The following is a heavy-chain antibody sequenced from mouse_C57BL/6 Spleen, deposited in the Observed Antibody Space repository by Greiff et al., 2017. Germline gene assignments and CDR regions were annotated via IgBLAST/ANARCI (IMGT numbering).Heavy chain of an antibody. J-gene: IGHJ2*01. V-gene: IGHV5-4*01. CDR2: ISDGGSYT. CDR3: ARVGDYFDF. Sequence: EVHLVESGGGLVKPGGSLKLSCAASGFTFSSYAMSWVRQTPEKRLEWVAPISDGGSYTYYPANVKGRFTISRNKAKNNLYLQMSHLKSEDTAMNYCARVGDYFDFWGTGTTLTVYS. CDR1: GFTFSSYA.